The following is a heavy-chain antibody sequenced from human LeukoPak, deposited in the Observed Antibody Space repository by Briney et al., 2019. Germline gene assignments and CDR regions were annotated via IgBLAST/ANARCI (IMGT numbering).Heavy chain of an antibody. Sequence: PGGSLRLSCAASGFTFSSYDMSWVRQAPGKGLEWVSAISGSGGSTYYAGSVKGRFTISRDNSKNTLYLQMNSLRAEDTAVYYCAKGPTVVTPNYFDYWGQGTLVTVSS. CDR3: AKGPTVVTPNYFDY. CDR2: ISGSGGST. CDR1: GFTFSSYD. V-gene: IGHV3-23*01. J-gene: IGHJ4*02. D-gene: IGHD4-23*01.